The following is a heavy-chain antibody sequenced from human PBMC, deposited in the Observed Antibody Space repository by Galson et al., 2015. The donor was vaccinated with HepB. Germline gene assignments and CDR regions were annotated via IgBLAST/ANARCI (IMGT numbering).Heavy chain of an antibody. Sequence: SVKVSCKASGGTFSSYAISWVRQAPGQGLEWMGRIIPILGIANYAQKFQGRVTITADKSTSTAYMELSSLRSEDTAVYYCARASGDILRAFDIWGQGTMVTVSS. D-gene: IGHD3-10*01. CDR2: IIPILGIA. CDR3: ARASGDILRAFDI. V-gene: IGHV1-69*04. J-gene: IGHJ3*02. CDR1: GGTFSSYA.